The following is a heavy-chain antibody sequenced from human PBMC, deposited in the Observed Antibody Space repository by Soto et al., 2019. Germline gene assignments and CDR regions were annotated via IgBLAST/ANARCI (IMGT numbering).Heavy chain of an antibody. CDR3: ARGVLRQQLWFDP. J-gene: IGHJ5*02. CDR1: GGSISSYY. CDR2: IYYSGST. V-gene: IGHV4-59*01. D-gene: IGHD6-13*01. Sequence: SETLSLTCTVSGGSISSYYWSWIRQPPGKGLEWIGYIYYSGSTNYNPSLKSRVTISVDTSKNQFSLKLSSVTAADTAVYYCARGVLRQQLWFDPWGQGTLVTVSS.